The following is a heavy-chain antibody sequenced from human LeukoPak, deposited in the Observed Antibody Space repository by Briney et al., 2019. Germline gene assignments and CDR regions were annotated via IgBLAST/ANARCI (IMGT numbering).Heavy chain of an antibody. CDR3: AELGITMIGGV. V-gene: IGHV3-21*01. D-gene: IGHD3-10*02. Sequence: GGSLRLSCTASGFTFSSYSMNWVRQAPGKGLEWVSSISSSSTYIYYADSVKGRFTISRDNAKNSLYPQMNSLRAEDTAVYYCAELGITMIGGVWGKGTTVTISS. CDR1: GFTFSSYS. CDR2: ISSSSTYI. J-gene: IGHJ6*04.